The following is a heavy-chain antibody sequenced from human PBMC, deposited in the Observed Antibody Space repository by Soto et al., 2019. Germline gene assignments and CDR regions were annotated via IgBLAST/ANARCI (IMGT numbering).Heavy chain of an antibody. D-gene: IGHD5-18*01. CDR1: GFTFSSYE. CDR2: ISSSGSTI. Sequence: PGGSLRLSCAASGFTFSSYEMNWVRQAPGKGLGWVSYISSSGSTIYYADSVKGRFTISRDNAKNSLYLQMNSLRAEDTAVYYCARDPGIRYSYGYGGFDYWGQGTLVTVSS. J-gene: IGHJ4*02. V-gene: IGHV3-48*03. CDR3: ARDPGIRYSYGYGGFDY.